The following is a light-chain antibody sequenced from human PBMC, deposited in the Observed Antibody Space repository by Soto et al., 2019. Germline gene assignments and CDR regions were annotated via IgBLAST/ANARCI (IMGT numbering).Light chain of an antibody. J-gene: IGKJ1*01. CDR3: QKYNSAPWT. V-gene: IGKV1-27*01. CDR2: AAS. Sequence: DMQMTQSPSSLSASVGDRVTITCRASQGISNHLAWYQQKPGKVPKLLIYAASTLQSGVPSRFSGSGSGTDFTLTISSLQPEDVATYYCQKYNSAPWTFGQGTKVEIK. CDR1: QGISNH.